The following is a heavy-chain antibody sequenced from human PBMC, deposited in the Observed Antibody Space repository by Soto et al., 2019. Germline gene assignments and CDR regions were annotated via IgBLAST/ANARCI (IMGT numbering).Heavy chain of an antibody. J-gene: IGHJ4*02. CDR3: ARGEFFYFDY. CDR2: ITSSSTTI. CDR1: GFTFSTSG. V-gene: IGHV3-48*01. Sequence: EVQLVESGGGLVQPGGSLRLSCAASGFTFSTSGMNWVRQAPGKGLEWVSYITSSSTTIYYADSVKGRFTISRDNAKNSPYLQMNSLRAEDTAVYYCARGEFFYFDYWGQGTLVTVSS.